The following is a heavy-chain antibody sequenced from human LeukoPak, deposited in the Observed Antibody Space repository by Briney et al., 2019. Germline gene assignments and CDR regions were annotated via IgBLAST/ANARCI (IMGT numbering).Heavy chain of an antibody. CDR2: IYTSGST. J-gene: IGHJ6*03. Sequence: PSETLSLTCTVAGGSISSGSYYWSWIRQPAGKGLEWIGRIYTSGSTNYNPSLKSRVTISVDTSKNQFSLKLSSVTAADTAVYYCAREHYYYYMDVWGKGTTVTISS. V-gene: IGHV4-61*02. CDR1: GGSISSGSYY. CDR3: AREHYYYYMDV.